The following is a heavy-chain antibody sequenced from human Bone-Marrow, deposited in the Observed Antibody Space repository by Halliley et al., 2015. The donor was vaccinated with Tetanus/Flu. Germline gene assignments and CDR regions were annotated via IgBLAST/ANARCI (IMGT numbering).Heavy chain of an antibody. CDR1: GDSISSGISY. V-gene: IGHV4-31*03. CDR2: IYYSGST. CDR3: ARDAKAYYYDSSGSNWLDS. D-gene: IGHD3-22*01. Sequence: TLSLTCTVSGDSISSGISYWSWIRQFPGKGLEWIGYIYYSGSTYYNPSLKSRVIMSIETSENQFSLNLNSVTAADTAVYYCARDAKAYYYDSSGSNWLDSWGQGTLVTVSS. J-gene: IGHJ5*01.